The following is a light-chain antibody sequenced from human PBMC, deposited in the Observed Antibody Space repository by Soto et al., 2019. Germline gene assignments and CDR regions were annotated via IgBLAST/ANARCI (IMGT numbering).Light chain of an antibody. Sequence: QSALTQPPSVSGSAGQSVAISCTGTSSDVGSFNRVSWYQQPPGTAPKLIISEVSNRPSGVPDRFSGSKSGNAASLTISGLQAEDEADYYCSSYTITYTHVFGTGTKVTVL. CDR3: SSYTITYTHV. J-gene: IGLJ1*01. CDR1: SSDVGSFNR. CDR2: EVS. V-gene: IGLV2-18*02.